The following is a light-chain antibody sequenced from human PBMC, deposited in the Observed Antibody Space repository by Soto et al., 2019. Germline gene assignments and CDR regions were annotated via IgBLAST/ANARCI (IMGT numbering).Light chain of an antibody. CDR1: QSISSW. J-gene: IGKJ1*01. CDR2: DAS. CDR3: QHYNSYGT. V-gene: IGKV1-5*01. Sequence: DIQVAQSPSTLSASVGDRVTFTCRASQSISSWLAWYQQKPGKAPKLLLYDASTLQSGVPSRFSGSGSGTDFTLTISRLHPDDFATYYCQHYNSYGTFGQGTKVDIK.